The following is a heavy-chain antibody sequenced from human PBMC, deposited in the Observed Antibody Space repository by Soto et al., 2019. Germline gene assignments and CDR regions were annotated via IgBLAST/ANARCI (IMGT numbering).Heavy chain of an antibody. D-gene: IGHD6-13*01. CDR3: ARQLIY. J-gene: IGHJ4*02. Sequence: SETLSLTCTVSGCSVNSDSYYWTWIRQPPGKRLEWIGSLYYSGSTNYNPSLKSRVTMSVDTSKNQFSLKLNSVTAADTAVYYCARQLIYWGQGTPITVSS. V-gene: IGHV4-61*01. CDR2: LYYSGST. CDR1: GCSVNSDSYY.